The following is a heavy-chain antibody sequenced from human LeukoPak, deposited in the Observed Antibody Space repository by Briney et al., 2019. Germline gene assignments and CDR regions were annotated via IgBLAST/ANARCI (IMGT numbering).Heavy chain of an antibody. CDR3: AVAPGDY. Sequence: ASVKVSCKASGYTFTGYYMHWVRQAPGQGLEWMGWINPNSDYTFYAQKFQGRVTLTRDTSISTVYMELTALTSDDTALYYCAVAPGDYWGQGTLVSVSA. CDR2: INPNSDYT. J-gene: IGHJ4*02. V-gene: IGHV1-2*02. D-gene: IGHD2-21*01. CDR1: GYTFTGYY.